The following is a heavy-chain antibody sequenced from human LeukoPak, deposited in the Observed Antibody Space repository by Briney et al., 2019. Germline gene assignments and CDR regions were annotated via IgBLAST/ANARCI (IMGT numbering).Heavy chain of an antibody. V-gene: IGHV4-34*01. CDR1: GGSFSGYY. Sequence: SETLSLTCAVYGGSFSGYYWSWIRQPPGKGLEWIGEINHSGSTNYNPSLKSRVTISVDTSKNQFSLKLSSVTAADTAVYYCARGRDSSGYSIYYFDYWGQGTLVTVSS. CDR3: ARGRDSSGYSIYYFDY. D-gene: IGHD3-22*01. CDR2: INHSGST. J-gene: IGHJ4*02.